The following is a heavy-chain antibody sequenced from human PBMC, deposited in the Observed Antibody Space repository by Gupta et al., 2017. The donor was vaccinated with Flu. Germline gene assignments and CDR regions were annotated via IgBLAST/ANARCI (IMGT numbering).Heavy chain of an antibody. J-gene: IGHJ6*02. Sequence: CVDSGFRLSRDWMAWVRQPPGKGLEWVAHKIQDGSEKYYVDAVKGRFTISRDTANHSLYLQMSSLRAEDAGVYYCARYCSSFALDGGGQGTTVTVSS. V-gene: IGHV3-7*01. D-gene: IGHD2-15*01. CDR2: KIQDGSEK. CDR1: GFRLSRDW. CDR3: ARYCSSFALDG.